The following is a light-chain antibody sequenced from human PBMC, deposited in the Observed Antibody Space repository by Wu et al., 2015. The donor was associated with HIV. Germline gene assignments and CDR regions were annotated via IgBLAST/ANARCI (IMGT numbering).Light chain of an antibody. V-gene: IGKV3-20*01. Sequence: EIVLTQSPGTLSLSPGERATLSCRASQSVNTNYLAWYQQKPGQTPRLLIYGVTSRATGIPDRFSGSESGTDFTLTISRLEPEDFAVYFCQQYANSPLTFGGGTKVEIK. CDR2: GVT. CDR1: QSVNTNY. CDR3: QQYANSPLT. J-gene: IGKJ4*01.